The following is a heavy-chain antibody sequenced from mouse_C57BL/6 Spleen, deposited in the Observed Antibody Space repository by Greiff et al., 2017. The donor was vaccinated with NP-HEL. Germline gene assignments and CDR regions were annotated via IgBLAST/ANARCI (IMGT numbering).Heavy chain of an antibody. Sequence: QVQLQQSGAELVKPGASVKLSCKASGYTFTSYWMHWVKQRPGRGLEWIGRIDPNSGGTKYNEKFKSKATLTVDKPSSTADIQLSSLTSEDSAVYYCARSRSDYYGSSPFAYWGQGTLVTVSA. J-gene: IGHJ3*01. CDR2: IDPNSGGT. CDR1: GYTFTSYW. D-gene: IGHD1-1*01. V-gene: IGHV1-72*01. CDR3: ARSRSDYYGSSPFAY.